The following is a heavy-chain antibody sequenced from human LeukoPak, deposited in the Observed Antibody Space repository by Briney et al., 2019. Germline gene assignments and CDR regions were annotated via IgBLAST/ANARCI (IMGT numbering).Heavy chain of an antibody. J-gene: IGHJ5*02. CDR2: ISPYNGNT. D-gene: IGHD6-19*01. V-gene: IGHV1-18*01. CDR3: ARGGSSGPEGWFVP. CDR1: GYTFTNYG. Sequence: ASVKVSCKASGYTFTNYGITWVRQAPRQGLEWMGWISPYNGNTKYAQKVQGRVTMTTDTSTSTAYMELRSLRSDDTAVYYCARGGSSGPEGWFVPWAQGTLVTVSS.